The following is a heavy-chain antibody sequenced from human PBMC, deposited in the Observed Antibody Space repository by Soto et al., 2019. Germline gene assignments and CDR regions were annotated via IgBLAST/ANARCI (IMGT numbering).Heavy chain of an antibody. D-gene: IGHD1-1*01. CDR3: ATWNEREHAYDV. J-gene: IGHJ3*01. Sequence: DVQLVESGGGLIQPGESLRLSCAAFGLTISGKKYVAWVRQAPGKGLEWVSGLYNVDGSFDADAVSGRFTTSRDTSKTTVYLQINDLRPDDTAVYYCATWNEREHAYDVWGQGTTVTVSS. CDR2: LYNVDGS. V-gene: IGHV3-53*01. CDR1: GLTISGKKY.